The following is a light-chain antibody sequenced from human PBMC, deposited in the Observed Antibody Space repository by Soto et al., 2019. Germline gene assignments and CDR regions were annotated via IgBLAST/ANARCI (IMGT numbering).Light chain of an antibody. CDR1: SSDVGAYNY. CDR2: EVS. V-gene: IGLV2-14*01. CDR3: SSYTTSSTLL. J-gene: IGLJ3*02. Sequence: QSVLTQPASVSGSPGQSITISCTGTSSDVGAYNYVSWYQQRPGKAPKLMICEVSNRPSGVSNRFSGSKSGNTASLTISGLQDEDEADYYCSSYTTSSTLLFGGGTKLTVL.